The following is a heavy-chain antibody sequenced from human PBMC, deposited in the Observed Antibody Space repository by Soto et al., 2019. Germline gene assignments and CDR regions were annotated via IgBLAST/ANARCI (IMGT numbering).Heavy chain of an antibody. CDR1: GGSMSSYY. D-gene: IGHD2-15*01. Sequence: SETLSLTCTVSGGSMSSYYWSWIRQPPGMGLEWIGYIYYSGTTNYNPSLKSRVTISVDTSKNQFSLQLSSVTPADTAVYYCARGGTVVNGFDYWGQGTLVTVSS. J-gene: IGHJ4*02. CDR3: ARGGTVVNGFDY. CDR2: IYYSGTT. V-gene: IGHV4-59*01.